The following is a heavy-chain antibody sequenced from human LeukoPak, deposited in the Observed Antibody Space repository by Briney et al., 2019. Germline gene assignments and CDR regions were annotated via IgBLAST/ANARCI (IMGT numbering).Heavy chain of an antibody. CDR3: AKASADLYFDY. CDR2: ISWNSGSI. Sequence: GRSLRLSCAASGFTFDDYAMHWVRQAPGKGLEWVSGISWNSGSIVYADSVKGRFTISRDNAKNSLYLQMNSLRAEDMALYYCAKASADLYFDYWGQGTLVTVSS. J-gene: IGHJ4*02. V-gene: IGHV3-9*03. CDR1: GFTFDDYA. D-gene: IGHD2-2*01.